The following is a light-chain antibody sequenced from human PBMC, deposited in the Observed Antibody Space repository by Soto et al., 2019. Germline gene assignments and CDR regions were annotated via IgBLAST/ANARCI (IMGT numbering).Light chain of an antibody. V-gene: IGKV1-5*03. Sequence: DIQMTQSPSTLSASVGDRVTITCRASQSISTWLSWYQQKPGKDPKLLIYKASNLEGGVPSRFSGSGSGTEFTITISSLQPDDFATYYCQQYNTYPLTFGGGTTVEIK. CDR3: QQYNTYPLT. CDR1: QSISTW. J-gene: IGKJ4*01. CDR2: KAS.